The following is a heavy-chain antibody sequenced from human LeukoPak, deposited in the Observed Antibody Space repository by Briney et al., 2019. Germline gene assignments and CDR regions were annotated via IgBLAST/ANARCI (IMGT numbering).Heavy chain of an antibody. CDR2: IYPGDSDT. V-gene: IGHV5-51*01. J-gene: IGHJ6*03. Sequence: GESLKISCKGSGYSFTSYWIGWVRQRPGKGLECMGIIYPGDSDTRYSPSFQGQVTISADKSISTAYLQWSSLKASDTAMYYCARHVSVVPAAPNYYYYYMDVWGKGTTVTVSS. D-gene: IGHD2-2*01. CDR3: ARHVSVVPAAPNYYYYYMDV. CDR1: GYSFTSYW.